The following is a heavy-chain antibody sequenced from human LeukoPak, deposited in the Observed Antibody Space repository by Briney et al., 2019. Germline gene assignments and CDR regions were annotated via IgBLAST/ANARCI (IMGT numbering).Heavy chain of an antibody. V-gene: IGHV1-18*01. J-gene: IGHJ4*02. CDR3: ARNQSAATLLDY. Sequence: ASVKVSCKASGYTFTSYGISWVRQAPGQGLEWMGWISAYNGYTNYAQKLQGRVTMTTDTSTSTAYMELRSLRSDDTAVYHCARNQSAATLLDYWGQGTLVTVSS. CDR1: GYTFTSYG. D-gene: IGHD2-15*01. CDR2: ISAYNGYT.